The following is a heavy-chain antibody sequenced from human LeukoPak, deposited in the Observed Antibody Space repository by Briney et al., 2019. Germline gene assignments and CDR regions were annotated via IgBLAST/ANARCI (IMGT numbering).Heavy chain of an antibody. CDR1: GFPFDDYG. D-gene: IGHD3-22*01. J-gene: IGHJ4*02. V-gene: IGHV3-9*01. CDR3: VKDRYFYDSGSKAN. CDR2: ISWNSGII. Sequence: GRSLRLSCVASGFPFDDYGIFWVGQTPGKGLGWISGISWNSGIIAYADSVKGRFTIFRDNAKNSLYLQMNSLRVEDTAVYYCVKDRYFYDSGSKANWGQGTLVIVSS.